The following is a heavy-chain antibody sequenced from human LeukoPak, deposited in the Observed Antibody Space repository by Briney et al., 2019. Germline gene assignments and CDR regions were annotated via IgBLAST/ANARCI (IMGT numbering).Heavy chain of an antibody. J-gene: IGHJ6*03. CDR2: IYYSGST. CDR3: ARHKDYYYSYMDV. Sequence: SETLSLTCSVSGDSISTSSYYWGWIRQPPGKGLEWIGTIYYSGSTYYNPSLTSRVTISVDTSKNQFSLKLSSVTAADTAVYCCARHKDYYYSYMDVWGKGTTVTISS. V-gene: IGHV4-39*01. CDR1: GDSISTSSYY.